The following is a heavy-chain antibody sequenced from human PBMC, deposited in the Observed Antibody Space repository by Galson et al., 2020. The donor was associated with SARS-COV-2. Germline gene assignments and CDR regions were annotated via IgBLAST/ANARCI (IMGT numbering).Heavy chain of an antibody. CDR3: ARALYGSSSWYVPYYYYGMDV. D-gene: IGHD6-13*01. CDR2: ISSSGSTI. CDR1: GFTFSSYE. Sequence: GGSLRLSCAASGFTFSSYEMNWVRQAPGKGLEWVSYISSSGSTIYYADSVKGRFTISRDNAKNSLYLQMNSLRAEDTAVYYCARALYGSSSWYVPYYYYGMDVWGQGTTLTVSS. V-gene: IGHV3-48*03. J-gene: IGHJ6*02.